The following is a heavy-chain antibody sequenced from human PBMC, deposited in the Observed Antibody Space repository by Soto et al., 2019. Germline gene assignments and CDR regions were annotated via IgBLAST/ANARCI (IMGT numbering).Heavy chain of an antibody. Sequence: SETLSLTCTVSGASISGFYWSWIRKSAGKGLEWIGRIYATGTTDYNPSLKSRVMMSVDTSKKQFSLKLRSVTAADTAVYYCVRDGTKTLRDWFDPWGQGISGTGSS. J-gene: IGHJ5*02. CDR1: GASISGFY. V-gene: IGHV4-4*07. CDR2: IYATGTT. CDR3: VRDGTKTLRDWFDP. D-gene: IGHD1-1*01.